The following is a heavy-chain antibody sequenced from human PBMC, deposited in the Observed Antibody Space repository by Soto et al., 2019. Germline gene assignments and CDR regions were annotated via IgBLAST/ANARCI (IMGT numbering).Heavy chain of an antibody. CDR3: ARGVNPVGAEDY. D-gene: IGHD1-26*01. Sequence: QVQLVQSGAEVKKPGASVKVSCKASGYTFTSYDINWVRQATGQGLEWMGWMNPNSGNTGYAQKFQGRVTMTRKNSISRAYMELSSLRSEDTAVYYCARGVNPVGAEDYWGQGTLVTVSS. CDR1: GYTFTSYD. J-gene: IGHJ4*02. V-gene: IGHV1-8*01. CDR2: MNPNSGNT.